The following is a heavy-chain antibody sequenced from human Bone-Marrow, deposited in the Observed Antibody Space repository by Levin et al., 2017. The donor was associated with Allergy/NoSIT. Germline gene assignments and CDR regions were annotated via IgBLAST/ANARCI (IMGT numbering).Heavy chain of an antibody. CDR2: INPGGSTK. J-gene: IGHJ5*02. V-gene: IGHV3-7*01. D-gene: IGHD2-21*02. Sequence: GGSLRLSCVASGVTISSDWMSWVRQAPGKGLEWVANINPGGSTKLYVDSVTGRFTISRDNAKSSIFLHMNSLGGEDTAVYYCAGGGSSDWWFDPRGRGARVTVSS. CDR3: AGGGSSDWWFDP. CDR1: GVTISSDW.